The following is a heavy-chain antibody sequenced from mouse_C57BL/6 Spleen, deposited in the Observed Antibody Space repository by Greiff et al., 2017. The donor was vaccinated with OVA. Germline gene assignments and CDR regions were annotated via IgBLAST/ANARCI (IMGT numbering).Heavy chain of an antibody. D-gene: IGHD4-1*01. V-gene: IGHV1-26*01. CDR3: ARDWDVLFAY. CDR2: INPNNGGT. J-gene: IGHJ3*01. CDR1: GYTFTDYY. Sequence: VQLQQSGPELVKPGASVKISCKASGYTFTDYYMNWVKQSHGKSLEWIGDINPNNGGTSYNQKFKGKATLTVDKSSSTAYMELRSLTSEDSADYYGARDWDVLFAYWGQGTLVTVSA.